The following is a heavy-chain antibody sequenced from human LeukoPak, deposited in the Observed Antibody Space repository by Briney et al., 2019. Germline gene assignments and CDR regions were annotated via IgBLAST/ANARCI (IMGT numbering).Heavy chain of an antibody. CDR3: ARPDDLESFYRANHY. CDR2: ISNDGNNK. CDR1: RFSLNSYP. V-gene: IGHV3-30*04. J-gene: IGHJ4*02. D-gene: IGHD3-10*01. Sequence: GGSLRLSCAASRFSLNSYPMHWVRQAPGKGLEWVAVISNDGNNKYYADSVKGRFTISRDNSNNTLSLQMNGLRVEDTAVYYCARPDDLESFYRANHYWGRGTLVTVS.